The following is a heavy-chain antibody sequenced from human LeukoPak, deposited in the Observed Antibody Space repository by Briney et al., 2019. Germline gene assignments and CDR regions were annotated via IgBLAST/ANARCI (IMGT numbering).Heavy chain of an antibody. V-gene: IGHV3-30*09. CDR2: ISSDGSNK. D-gene: IGHD2/OR15-2a*01. CDR1: GFTFSSYP. Sequence: GRSLRLSCAVSGFTFSSYPMHWVRRAPGKGLEWVTLISSDGSNKYYADSVKGRFAISRDNSKNTLYLQMNSLRAEDTAVYYCAIGCWSTSNCPVDYWGQGTLVTVSS. J-gene: IGHJ4*02. CDR3: AIGCWSTSNCPVDY.